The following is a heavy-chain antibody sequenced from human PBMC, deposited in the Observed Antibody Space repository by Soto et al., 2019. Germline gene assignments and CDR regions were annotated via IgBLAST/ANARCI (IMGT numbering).Heavy chain of an antibody. Sequence: HPGGSLRLSCAASGFTFSSYGMHWVRQAPGKGLEWVAVISYDGSNKYYADSVKGRFTISRDNSKNTLYLQMNSLRAEDTAVYYFTIGRRQGRSTRCYSYYYGMDGGCQGTTVNVSS. D-gene: IGHD2-2*01. CDR3: TIGRRQGRSTRCYSYYYGMDG. CDR1: GFTFSSYG. CDR2: ISYDGSNK. V-gene: IGHV3-30*03. J-gene: IGHJ6*02.